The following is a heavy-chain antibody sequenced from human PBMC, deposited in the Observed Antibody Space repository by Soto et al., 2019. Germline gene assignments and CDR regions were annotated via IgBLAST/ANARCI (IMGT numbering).Heavy chain of an antibody. D-gene: IGHD3-10*01. CDR3: ASDNNFFDSGRGVDY. J-gene: IGHJ4*02. CDR1: GFSFSSYS. CDR2: ITSSSAYI. V-gene: IGHV3-21*01. Sequence: EGPLVESGGGLVKPGGSLRLSCAASGFSFSSYSLSWVRQAPGKGLEWVSSITSSSAYIHYADSVKGRFTIPRDNAKNSLYLQMTSLRAEDTAVYYCASDNNFFDSGRGVDYWGQGTLVTVSS.